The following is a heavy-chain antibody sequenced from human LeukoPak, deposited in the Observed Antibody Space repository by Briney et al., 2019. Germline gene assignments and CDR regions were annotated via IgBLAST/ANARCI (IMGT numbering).Heavy chain of an antibody. CDR1: GFTFSSYA. CDR2: ISGSGGST. Sequence: GGSLRLSCAASGFTFSSYAMSWVRQAPGKGLEWVSAISGSGGSTYYADSVKGRFTISRDNSKNTLYLQMNSLRAEDTAVYYCAKVVMEDYYDSSGGRGFDYWGQGTLVTVSS. V-gene: IGHV3-23*01. CDR3: AKVVMEDYYDSSGGRGFDY. D-gene: IGHD3-22*01. J-gene: IGHJ4*02.